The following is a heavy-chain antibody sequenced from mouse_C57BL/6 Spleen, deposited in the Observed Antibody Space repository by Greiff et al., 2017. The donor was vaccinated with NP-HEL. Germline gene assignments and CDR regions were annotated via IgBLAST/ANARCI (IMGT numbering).Heavy chain of an antibody. CDR3: AKNYYGSSGGYFDV. CDR1: GFSLTSYG. D-gene: IGHD1-1*01. V-gene: IGHV2-4*01. CDR2: IWSGGST. Sequence: QVQLQQSGPGLVQPSQSLSITCTVSGFSLTSYGVHWVRQPPGKGLEWLGVIWSGGSTDYNAAFISRLSISKDNSKSQVFFKMYSLQADDTAIYYCAKNYYGSSGGYFDVWGTGTTVTVSS. J-gene: IGHJ1*03.